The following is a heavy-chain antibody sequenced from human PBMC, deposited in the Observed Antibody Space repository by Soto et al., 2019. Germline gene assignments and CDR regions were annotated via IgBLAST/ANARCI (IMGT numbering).Heavy chain of an antibody. V-gene: IGHV1-46*01. J-gene: IGHJ4*02. CDR1: GYTFTSYY. D-gene: IGHD6-19*01. Sequence: GVSVKVSCKASGYTFTSYYMHWVRQAPGQGLEWMGIINPSGGSTSYAQKFQGRVTMTRGTSTSTVYMELSSLRSEDTAVYYCARVAVGGWYPSYFDYWGQGTLVTVSS. CDR3: ARVAVGGWYPSYFDY. CDR2: INPSGGST.